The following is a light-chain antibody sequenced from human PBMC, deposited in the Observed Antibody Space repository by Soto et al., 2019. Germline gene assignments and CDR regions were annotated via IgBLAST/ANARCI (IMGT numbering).Light chain of an antibody. CDR1: QSVSSF. Sequence: EIVLTQSPATLSLSPGERATLSCRASQSVSSFLAWYQQKPGQAPRLLIYDSSNRATGIPVRFSGSGSGTDFTLNISSLEPEDFAVYYCQQRSNWPWTFGQGTKVEIK. CDR2: DSS. J-gene: IGKJ1*01. CDR3: QQRSNWPWT. V-gene: IGKV3-11*01.